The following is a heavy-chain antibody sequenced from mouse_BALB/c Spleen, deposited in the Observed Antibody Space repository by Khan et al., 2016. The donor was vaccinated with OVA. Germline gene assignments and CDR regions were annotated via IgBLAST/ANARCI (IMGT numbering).Heavy chain of an antibody. CDR3: ARSSIYCWFAY. V-gene: IGHV14-1*02. J-gene: IGHJ3*01. D-gene: IGHD2-1*01. CDR2: LDPENGNT. Sequence: VQLQQSGAELVRPGALVKLSCKASGFNIKDYYMHWVKQRPEQGLEWIGWLDPENGNTIYDPKFQGKASITDDTSSNTAYLQLSSLTSEDTAVYYCARSSIYCWFAYWGQVTLVTVSA. CDR1: GFNIKDYY.